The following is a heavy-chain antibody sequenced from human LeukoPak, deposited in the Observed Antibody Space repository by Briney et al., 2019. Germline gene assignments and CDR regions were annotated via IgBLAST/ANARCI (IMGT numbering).Heavy chain of an antibody. J-gene: IGHJ4*02. V-gene: IGHV3-30*18. CDR3: AKDDHERGADY. CDR2: ISYDGSNK. D-gene: IGHD3-10*01. CDR1: GFTFSSYG. Sequence: PGRSLRLSCAASGFTFSSYGMHWVRQAPGKGLEWVAVISYDGSNKYYADSVKGRFTISRDNSKNTLYLQMNSLRAEDTAVYYCAKDDHERGADYWGQGTLVTVSS.